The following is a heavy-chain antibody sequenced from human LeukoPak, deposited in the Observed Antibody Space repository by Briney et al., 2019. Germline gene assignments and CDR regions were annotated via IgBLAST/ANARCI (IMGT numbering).Heavy chain of an antibody. CDR2: IYSGGST. CDR3: ARRGYDSSGYHY. V-gene: IGHV3-53*01. CDR1: GFTVSSNY. D-gene: IGHD3-22*01. Sequence: PGGSLRLSCAASGFTVSSNYMSWVRQAPGKGLEWVSVIYSGGSTYYADSVKGRFTIPRDNSKNTLNLQMNSLRAEDTAVYYCARRGYDSSGYHYWGQGTLVTVSS. J-gene: IGHJ4*02.